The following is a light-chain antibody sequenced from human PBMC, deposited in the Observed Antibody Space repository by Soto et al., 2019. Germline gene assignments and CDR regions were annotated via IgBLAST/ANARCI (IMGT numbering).Light chain of an antibody. V-gene: IGLV7-46*01. Sequence: QTVVTQEPSLTVSPGGTVTLTCGSSTGAVTSGHYPYWFQQKPGQAPTTLIYDTSNKASWTPARFSGSLLGGKAALTLSGAQPEDEADYYCLLSDSYVRVFGGGTKLTVL. J-gene: IGLJ2*01. CDR3: LLSDSYVRV. CDR2: DTS. CDR1: TGAVTSGHY.